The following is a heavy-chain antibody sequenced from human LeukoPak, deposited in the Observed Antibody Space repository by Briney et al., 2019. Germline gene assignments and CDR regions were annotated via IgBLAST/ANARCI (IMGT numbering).Heavy chain of an antibody. J-gene: IGHJ4*02. V-gene: IGHV4-34*01. CDR2: INHSGST. D-gene: IGHD2-15*01. Sequence: PSETLSLTCAVYGGSFSGYYWSWIRQPPGKGLEWIGEINHSGSTNYNPSLKSRVTISVDTSKNQFSLKLSSVTAADTAVYYCARGVVAGGPYFDYWGQGTLVTVSS. CDR3: ARGVVAGGPYFDY. CDR1: GGSFSGYY.